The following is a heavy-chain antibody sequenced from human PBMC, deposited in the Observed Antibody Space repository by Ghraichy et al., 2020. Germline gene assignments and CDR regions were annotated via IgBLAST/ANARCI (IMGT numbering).Heavy chain of an antibody. CDR2: MHPNSGDT. CDR1: GYTFTSYD. D-gene: IGHD4/OR15-4a*01. V-gene: IGHV1-8*01. J-gene: IGHJ4*02. CDR3: TRNIALTCDFDY. Sequence: ASVKVSCKASGYTFTSYDINWVRQATGQGLEWMGWMHPNSGDTGYAQRFQGRITMTRDTSINTAYMELSSLTSEDTAVYYCTRNIALTCDFDYWGQGSLVTVSS.